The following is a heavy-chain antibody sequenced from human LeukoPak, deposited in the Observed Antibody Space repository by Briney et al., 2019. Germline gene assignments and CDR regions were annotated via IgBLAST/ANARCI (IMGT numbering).Heavy chain of an antibody. V-gene: IGHV3-23*01. Sequence: GGSLSLFCAASGFNRLCHELGPPGSREGARMGLNYADSVKGRFTISRDNSKSTLFLQMNRVRGEDTAKYFCARDVGLIMFDLWGQGTLVTVSS. CDR3: ARDVGLIMFDL. J-gene: IGHJ4*02. D-gene: IGHD1-26*01. CDR1: GFNRLC.